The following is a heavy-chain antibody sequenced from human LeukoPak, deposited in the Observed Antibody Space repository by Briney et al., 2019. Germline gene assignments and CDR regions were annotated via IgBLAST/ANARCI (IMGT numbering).Heavy chain of an antibody. J-gene: IGHJ4*02. CDR3: ARDKSVGATPLDY. CDR2: IKQDGSEK. CDR1: GFTFSSYG. V-gene: IGHV3-7*05. D-gene: IGHD1-26*01. Sequence: GGSLRLSCAASGFTFSSYGMSWVRQAPGKGLERVANIKQDGSEKYYVDSVKGRFTISRDNAKNSLYLQMNSLRAEDTAVYYCARDKSVGATPLDYWGQGTLVTVSS.